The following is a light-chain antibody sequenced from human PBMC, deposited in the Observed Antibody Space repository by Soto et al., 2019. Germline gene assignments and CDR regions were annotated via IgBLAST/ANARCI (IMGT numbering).Light chain of an antibody. Sequence: AIQLTQSPSSLSASVGDRVTITCRASQGISSALAWYQQKPGKAPKLLIYDASSLESGVPSRFSGSGSGTDFTLTISSLQPEDFATYYCQQFNNYPHAITFGPGTKVDIK. J-gene: IGKJ3*01. CDR2: DAS. V-gene: IGKV1D-13*01. CDR3: QQFNNYPHAIT. CDR1: QGISSA.